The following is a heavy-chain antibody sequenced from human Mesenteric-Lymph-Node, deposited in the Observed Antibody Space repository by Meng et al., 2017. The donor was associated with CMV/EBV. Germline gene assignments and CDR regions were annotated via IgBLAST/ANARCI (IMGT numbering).Heavy chain of an antibody. CDR3: ARAYTSADYDSSGLSEY. CDR1: FTLSSYS. J-gene: IGHJ4*02. Sequence: FTLSSYSVNGARQAPGKGLEWVSSISGSGRFIYYADSVKGRFTISRDNARNSLYLQMYSLRAEDTAVYYCARAYTSADYDSSGLSEYWGQGTLVTVSS. D-gene: IGHD3-22*01. CDR2: ISGSGRFI. V-gene: IGHV3-21*01.